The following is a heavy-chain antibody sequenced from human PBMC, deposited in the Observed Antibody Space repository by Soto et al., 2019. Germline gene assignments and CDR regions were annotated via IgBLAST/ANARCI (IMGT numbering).Heavy chain of an antibody. Sequence: SETLSLTCTVSGGSISSYYWSWIRQPPGKGLEWIGYIYYSGSTNYNPSLKSRVTISVDTSKNQFSLKLSSVTAADTAVYYCAGHITMVRGVIIKRHSNFDYWGQGTLVTVSS. CDR2: IYYSGST. CDR1: GGSISSYY. D-gene: IGHD3-10*01. CDR3: AGHITMVRGVIIKRHSNFDY. V-gene: IGHV4-59*08. J-gene: IGHJ4*02.